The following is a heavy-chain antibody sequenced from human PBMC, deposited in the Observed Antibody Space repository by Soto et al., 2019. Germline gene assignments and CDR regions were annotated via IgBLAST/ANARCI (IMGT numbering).Heavy chain of an antibody. J-gene: IGHJ4*02. D-gene: IGHD5-12*01. V-gene: IGHV4-34*01. CDR1: GGSFIGYY. CDR3: ARKTVGRGSDFDY. CDR2: INHSGST. Sequence: SETLSLTCAVYGGSFIGYYWSWIRQPPGKGLEWIGEINHSGSTNYNPSLKSRVTISVDTSKNQFSLKLSSVTAADTAVYYCARKTVGRGSDFDYWGQATLVTVSS.